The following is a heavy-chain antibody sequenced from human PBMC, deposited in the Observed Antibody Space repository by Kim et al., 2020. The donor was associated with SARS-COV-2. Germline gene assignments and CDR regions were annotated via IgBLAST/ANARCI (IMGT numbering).Heavy chain of an antibody. J-gene: IGHJ6*02. CDR2: IYSGGST. D-gene: IGHD6-13*01. CDR1: GFTVSSNY. V-gene: IGHV3-66*02. Sequence: GGSLRLSCAASGFTVSSNYMSWVRQAPGKGLEWVSVIYSGGSTYYADSVKGRFTISRDNSNNTLYLQMNSLRAEDTAVYYCARDKGSSSWYHPYYYYGMDVWGQGTTVTVSS. CDR3: ARDKGSSSWYHPYYYYGMDV.